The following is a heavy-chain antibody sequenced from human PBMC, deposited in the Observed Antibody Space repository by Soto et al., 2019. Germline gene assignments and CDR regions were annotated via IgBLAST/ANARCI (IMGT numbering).Heavy chain of an antibody. CDR1: GFTFSSHW. V-gene: IGHV3-74*01. CDR2: INSDGSST. D-gene: IGHD6-13*01. CDR3: ARPRYSSSWFDL. J-gene: IGHJ2*01. Sequence: PGGSLRLSCAASGFTFSSHWMYWVRQAPGKGLVWVSRINSDGSSTNYADSVKGRFTISRDNANNMLYLQMNSLRAEETAVYYCARPRYSSSWFDLWGRGTLVTVS.